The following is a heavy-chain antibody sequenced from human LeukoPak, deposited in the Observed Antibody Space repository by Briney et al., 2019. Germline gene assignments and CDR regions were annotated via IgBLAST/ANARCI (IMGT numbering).Heavy chain of an antibody. CDR1: GGSISTYY. Sequence: SETLSLTCTVSGGSISTYYWSWIRQPPGKGLEWIGYIYYSGSTNYSPSHKSRVTISVDTSKNQFSLKLSSVTAADTAVYYCARGRSFCSGGSCYDYWGQGTLVTVSS. J-gene: IGHJ4*02. V-gene: IGHV4-59*01. CDR3: ARGRSFCSGGSCYDY. D-gene: IGHD2-15*01. CDR2: IYYSGST.